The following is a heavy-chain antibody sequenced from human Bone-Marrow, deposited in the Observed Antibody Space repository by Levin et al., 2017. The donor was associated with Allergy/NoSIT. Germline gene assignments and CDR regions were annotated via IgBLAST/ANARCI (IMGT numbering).Heavy chain of an antibody. CDR2: ISYDGSNK. CDR3: AKDYVDIVLVPAAPRMDV. CDR1: GFTFSSYG. V-gene: IGHV3-30*18. Sequence: GESLKISCAASGFTFSSYGMHWVRQAPGKGLEWVAVISYDGSNKYYADSVKGRFTISRDNSKNTLYLQMNSLRAEDTAVYYCAKDYVDIVLVPAAPRMDVWGQGTTVTVSS. J-gene: IGHJ6*02. D-gene: IGHD2-2*01.